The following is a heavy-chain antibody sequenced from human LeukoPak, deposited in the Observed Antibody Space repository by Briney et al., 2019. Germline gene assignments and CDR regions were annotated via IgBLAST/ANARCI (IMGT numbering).Heavy chain of an antibody. CDR3: ARDPGSSGWYGREDY. Sequence: GGSLRLSCAASGFTFSSYAMSWVRQAPGKGLEWVSTISGSGGSTNYADSVKGRFTISRDNSKNTLYLQMNSLRAEDTAVYYCARDPGSSGWYGREDYWGRGTLVTVSS. V-gene: IGHV3-23*01. CDR2: ISGSGGST. J-gene: IGHJ4*02. CDR1: GFTFSSYA. D-gene: IGHD6-19*01.